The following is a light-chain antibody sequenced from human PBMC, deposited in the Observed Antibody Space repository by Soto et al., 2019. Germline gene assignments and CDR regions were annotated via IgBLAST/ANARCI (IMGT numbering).Light chain of an antibody. Sequence: SYELTQPPSVSVAPGQTARMTCGGNNIGSKSVHWYQQKPGQAPVLVVHDDSDRPSGIPERLSGSNSGNTATLTISRVEAGDDADYYCQLWDSSSDNPVVFGGGTKVTVL. V-gene: IGLV3-21*02. CDR2: DDS. CDR3: QLWDSSSDNPVV. J-gene: IGLJ2*01. CDR1: NIGSKS.